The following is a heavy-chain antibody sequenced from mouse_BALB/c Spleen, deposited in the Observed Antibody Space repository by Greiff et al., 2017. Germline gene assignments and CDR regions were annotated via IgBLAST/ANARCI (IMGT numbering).Heavy chain of an antibody. CDR3: AIWGWFAY. CDR2: ISSGGSYT. CDR1: GFTFSSYA. V-gene: IGHV5-9-4*01. D-gene: IGHD1-1*02. J-gene: IGHJ3*01. Sequence: EVHLVESGGGLVKPGGSLKLSCAASGFTFSSYAMSWVRQSPEKRLEWVAEISSGGSYTYYPDTVTGRFTISRDNAKNTLYLEMSSLRSEDTAMYYCAIWGWFAYWGQGTLVTVSA.